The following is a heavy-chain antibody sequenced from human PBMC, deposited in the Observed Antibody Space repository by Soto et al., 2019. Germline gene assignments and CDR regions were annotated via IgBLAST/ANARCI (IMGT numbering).Heavy chain of an antibody. CDR2: IDKDGGQK. CDR1: GFTFGDYW. D-gene: IGHD3-3*01. CDR3: AKAPEYFWSGYSNWFDP. Sequence: PGGSLRLSCAASGFTFGDYWMTWVRQAPGRGLEWVANIDKDGGQKYYMDSVKGRFTISRDNSKNTLYLQMNSLRAEDTAVYYCAKAPEYFWSGYSNWFDPWGQGTLVTVSS. V-gene: IGHV3-7*05. J-gene: IGHJ5*02.